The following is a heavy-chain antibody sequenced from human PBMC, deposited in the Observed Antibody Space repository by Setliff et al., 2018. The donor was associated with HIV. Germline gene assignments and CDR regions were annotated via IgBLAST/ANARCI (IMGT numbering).Heavy chain of an antibody. D-gene: IGHD3-10*01. CDR3: ARDRWFGESAPRLLDY. J-gene: IGHJ4*02. Sequence: ASVKVSCKASGYIYTNYAIHWVRRAPGQGLEWMGWINCGNGATKYAQNFQDRFTITTDTSASTVYMELRSLRSEDTAVYYCARDRWFGESAPRLLDYWGPGTQVTVS. CDR1: GYIYTNYA. CDR2: INCGNGAT. V-gene: IGHV1-3*01.